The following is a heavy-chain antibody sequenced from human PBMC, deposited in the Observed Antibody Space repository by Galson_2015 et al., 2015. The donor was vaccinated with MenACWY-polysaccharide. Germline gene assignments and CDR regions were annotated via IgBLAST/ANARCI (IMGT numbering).Heavy chain of an antibody. CDR1: GGSFTAYY. CDR2: IFYSGST. CDR3: ASSPGGYSSGGQIDY. J-gene: IGHJ4*02. D-gene: IGHD5-18*01. Sequence: ETLSLTCSVSGGSFTAYYGAWIRQPPGKGLEWMGCIFYSGSTKYSPSLNSRATISVDTSNNQFSLTLSPVTAADTAVYYCASSPGGYSSGGQIDYWGQGSLVTVSS. V-gene: IGHV4-59*01.